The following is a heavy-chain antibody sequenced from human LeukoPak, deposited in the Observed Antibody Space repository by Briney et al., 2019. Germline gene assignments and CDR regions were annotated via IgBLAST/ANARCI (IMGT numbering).Heavy chain of an antibody. CDR3: ARLPKDTAMVTHAFDI. Sequence: SETLCLTCTVSGGSISSSSYYWGWIRQPPGKGLEWIGSIYYSGSTYYNPSLKSRVTISVDTSKNQFSLKLSSVTAADTAVYYCARLPKDTAMVTHAFDIWGQGTMVTVSS. CDR2: IYYSGST. J-gene: IGHJ3*02. CDR1: GGSISSSSYY. D-gene: IGHD5-18*01. V-gene: IGHV4-39*01.